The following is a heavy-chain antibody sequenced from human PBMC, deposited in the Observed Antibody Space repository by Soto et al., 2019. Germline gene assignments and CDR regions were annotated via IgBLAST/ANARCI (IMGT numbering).Heavy chain of an antibody. Sequence: SETLSLTCTVSGGSISSGGYYWSWIRQHPGKGLEWIGYIYYSGSTYYNPSLKSRVTISVDTSKNQFSLKLSSVTAADTAVYYCARDKWEGALGDYYYYYYMDVWGKGTTVTVSS. CDR1: GGSISSGGYY. V-gene: IGHV4-31*03. CDR2: IYYSGST. D-gene: IGHD1-26*01. CDR3: ARDKWEGALGDYYYYYYMDV. J-gene: IGHJ6*03.